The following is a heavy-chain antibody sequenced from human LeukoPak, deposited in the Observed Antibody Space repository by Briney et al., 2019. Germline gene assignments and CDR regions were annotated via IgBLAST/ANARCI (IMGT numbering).Heavy chain of an antibody. CDR2: IYPGDSDT. Sequence: GESLKISCKGSGYIFTHNWIGWVRQMPGKGLEWMGIIYPGDSDTRYSPSFEGQVTISVDKSISTAYLQWSSLKASDTAMYYCARSYDSSGYSDSWGQGTLVTVSS. CDR3: ARSYDSSGYSDS. J-gene: IGHJ4*02. CDR1: GYIFTHNW. D-gene: IGHD3-22*01. V-gene: IGHV5-51*01.